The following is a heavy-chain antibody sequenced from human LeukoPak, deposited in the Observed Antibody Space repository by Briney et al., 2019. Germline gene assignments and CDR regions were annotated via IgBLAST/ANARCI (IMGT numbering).Heavy chain of an antibody. V-gene: IGHV3-53*01. Sequence: GSLRLSCAVSGFTVSRNYMSWVRQAPGKGLEWVSVIYSGGSIFYSDSVKGRFIISRDTSKNTLYLQMNSLRAEDTAVYYCARGDSLDYWGQGTLVTVSS. CDR1: GFTVSRNY. J-gene: IGHJ4*02. CDR3: ARGDSLDY. CDR2: IYSGGSI. D-gene: IGHD3-22*01.